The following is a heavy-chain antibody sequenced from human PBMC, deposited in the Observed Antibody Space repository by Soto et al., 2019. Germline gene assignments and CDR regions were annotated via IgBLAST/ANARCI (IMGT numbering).Heavy chain of an antibody. Sequence: QVQLQESGPGLVKPSETLSLTCAVSDASISRIGFDWGWIRQPPGQVLEWIGSIYNVGSTFYNSSLKSGVTISADTSKNHFSLRLTSVTASDTAVYYCARRCSGHTFAYWGQGTLVTVSS. CDR2: IYNVGST. V-gene: IGHV4-39*01. J-gene: IGHJ4*02. D-gene: IGHD3-10*02. CDR1: DASISRIGFD. CDR3: ARRCSGHTFAY.